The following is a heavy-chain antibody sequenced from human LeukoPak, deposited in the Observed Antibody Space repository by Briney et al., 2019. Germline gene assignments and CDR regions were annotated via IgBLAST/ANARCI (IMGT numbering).Heavy chain of an antibody. CDR1: GFTFSNAW. D-gene: IGHD1-26*01. CDR3: TTLGGAPGDY. J-gene: IGHJ4*02. V-gene: IGHV3-15*01. Sequence: GGSLRLSCAASGFTFSNAWMSWVRQAPGKGLEWVGRIKSKTDGGITDYAAPVKGRFTISRDDSKNTLYLQMNSLKTEDTAVYYCTTLGGAPGDYWGQGTLVTVSS. CDR2: IKSKTDGGIT.